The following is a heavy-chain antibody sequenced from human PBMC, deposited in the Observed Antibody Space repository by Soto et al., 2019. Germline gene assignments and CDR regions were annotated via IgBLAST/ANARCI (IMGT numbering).Heavy chain of an antibody. CDR2: ISYDGSNK. J-gene: IGHJ5*02. Sequence: GGSLRLSCAASGFTFSSYGMHWVRQAPGKGLEWVAVISYDGSNKYYADSVKGRFTISRDNSKNTLYLQMNSLRAEDTAVYYCAKDLLRDRSSGSFNWFDPWGQGTLVTVSS. V-gene: IGHV3-30*18. CDR1: GFTFSSYG. D-gene: IGHD6-6*01. CDR3: AKDLLRDRSSGSFNWFDP.